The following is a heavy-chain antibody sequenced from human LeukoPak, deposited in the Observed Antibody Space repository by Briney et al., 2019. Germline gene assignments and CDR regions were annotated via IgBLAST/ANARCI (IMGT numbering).Heavy chain of an antibody. CDR3: ARSLGYCSSTSCYYYMDV. Sequence: SVKVSCKASGGTFSSYAISWVRQAPGQGLEWMGGIIPIYGTANYAQKFQGRVTITADESTSTAYMELSSLRSEDTAVYYCARSLGYCSSTSCYYYMDVWGKGTTVTVSS. D-gene: IGHD2-2*01. CDR1: GGTFSSYA. J-gene: IGHJ6*03. CDR2: IIPIYGTA. V-gene: IGHV1-69*01.